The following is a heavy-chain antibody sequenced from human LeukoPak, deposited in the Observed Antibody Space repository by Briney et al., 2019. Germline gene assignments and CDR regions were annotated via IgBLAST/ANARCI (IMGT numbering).Heavy chain of an antibody. D-gene: IGHD3-10*01. Sequence: SETLSLTCAVYGGSFSGYYWSWIRQPPGKGLEWIGEINHSGSTNYNPSLKSRVTISVDTSKNQFSLKLSSVTAADTAVYYCARTNTYYYGSGSYYKNWFDPWGQGTLVTVSS. J-gene: IGHJ5*02. CDR1: GGSFSGYY. CDR3: ARTNTYYYGSGSYYKNWFDP. V-gene: IGHV4-34*01. CDR2: INHSGST.